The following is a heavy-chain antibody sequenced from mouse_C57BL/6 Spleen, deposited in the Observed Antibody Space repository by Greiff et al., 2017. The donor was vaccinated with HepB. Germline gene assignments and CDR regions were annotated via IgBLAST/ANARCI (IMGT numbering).Heavy chain of an antibody. CDR2: IDPSDSYT. J-gene: IGHJ2*01. CDR1: GYTFTSYW. Sequence: QVHVKQPGAELVKPGASVKLSCKASGYTFTSYWMQWVKQRPGQGLEWIGEIDPSDSYTNYNQKFKGTATLTVDTSSSTAYMQLSSLTSEDSAVYYCARSIDYGSSYKYYFDYWGQGTTLTVSS. CDR3: ARSIDYGSSYKYYFDY. V-gene: IGHV1-50*01. D-gene: IGHD1-1*01.